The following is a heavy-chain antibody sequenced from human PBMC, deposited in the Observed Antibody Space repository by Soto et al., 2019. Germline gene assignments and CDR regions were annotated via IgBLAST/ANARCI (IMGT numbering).Heavy chain of an antibody. CDR3: ARRKGYCSSTSCYAGPAFDP. J-gene: IGHJ5*02. CDR1: GGSFSGYY. V-gene: IGHV4-34*01. D-gene: IGHD2-2*01. Sequence: QVQLQQWGAGLLKPSETLSLTCAVYGGSFSGYYWSWIRQPPGKGLEWIGEINHSGSTNYNPSLKSRVTISVDTSKNQFSLKLSSVTAADTAVYYCARRKGYCSSTSCYAGPAFDPWGQGTLVTVSS. CDR2: INHSGST.